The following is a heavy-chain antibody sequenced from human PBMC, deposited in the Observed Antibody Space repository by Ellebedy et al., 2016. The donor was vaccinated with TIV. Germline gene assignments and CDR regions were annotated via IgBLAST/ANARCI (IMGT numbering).Heavy chain of an antibody. CDR2: IWYDGTDE. V-gene: IGHV3-33*01. J-gene: IGHJ4*02. CDR1: GFSFSSYG. Sequence: PGGSLRLSCAASGFSFSSYGMHWVRQSPGKGLEWRAFIWYDGTDESYADSVEGRFSISRDNSKNTLYLHMKSLRAEDTAIYYCARDSRGRWTPFDHWGQGTVVAVSS. D-gene: IGHD4-23*01. CDR3: ARDSRGRWTPFDH.